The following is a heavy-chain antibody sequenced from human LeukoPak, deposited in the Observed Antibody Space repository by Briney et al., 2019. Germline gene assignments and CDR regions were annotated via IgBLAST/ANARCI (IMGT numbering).Heavy chain of an antibody. Sequence: ASVKVSCKVSGYTLTELSMHWVRQAPGKGLEWMGGFDPEDGETIYAQKFQGRVTMTEDTSTDTVYMELSSLRSEDTAVYYCARSHDFWSGYYVFVGLSGNWFDPWGQGTLVTVSS. CDR2: FDPEDGET. J-gene: IGHJ5*02. D-gene: IGHD3-3*01. V-gene: IGHV1-24*01. CDR3: ARSHDFWSGYYVFVGLSGNWFDP. CDR1: GYTLTELS.